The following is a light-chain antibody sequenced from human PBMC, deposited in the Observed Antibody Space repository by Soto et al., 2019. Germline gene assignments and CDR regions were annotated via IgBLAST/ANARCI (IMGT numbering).Light chain of an antibody. Sequence: EIVLTQSPGTLSLSPGERATLSCRAIQSVSSSYLAWYQQKPGQAPRLLIYGASTRATGIPARFSGSGSGTDFTLSISSLEPEDFAVYYCQERSNWPPITFGQGTRLE. J-gene: IGKJ5*01. CDR2: GAS. V-gene: IGKV3D-20*02. CDR3: QERSNWPPIT. CDR1: QSVSSSY.